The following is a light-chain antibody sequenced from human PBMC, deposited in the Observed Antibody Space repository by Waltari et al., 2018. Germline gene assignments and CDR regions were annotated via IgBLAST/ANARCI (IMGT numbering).Light chain of an antibody. CDR1: QSISSW. CDR2: KAS. CDR3: QQYKTYSSWT. Sequence: DIQMTQSPSTLSASVGDRVTITCRASQSISSWLAWYQQKPGKAPKLLIYKASTLESGVPLRFSGSGSGTEFSLTISSLQPDDFATYYCQQYKTYSSWTFGQGTKVEIK. V-gene: IGKV1-5*03. J-gene: IGKJ1*01.